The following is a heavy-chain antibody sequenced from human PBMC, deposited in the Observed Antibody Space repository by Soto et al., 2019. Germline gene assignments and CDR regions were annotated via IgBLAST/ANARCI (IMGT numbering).Heavy chain of an antibody. CDR2: ISGYNGNT. CDR3: ACYAHLGDFGGVIV. D-gene: IGHD3-16*02. V-gene: IGHV1-18*04. CDR1: GYTFTSYA. J-gene: IGHJ4*02. Sequence: ASVKVSCKASGYTFTSYAITWVRQAPGQGLEWMGWISGYNGNTKYAQKLQGRVTMTTDTSTSTAYMEMRSLRAEDTAVYYCACYAHLGDFGGVIVWGQGTLVTVSS.